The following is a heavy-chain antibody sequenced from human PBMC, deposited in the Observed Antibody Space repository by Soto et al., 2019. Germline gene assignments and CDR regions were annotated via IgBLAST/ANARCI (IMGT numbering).Heavy chain of an antibody. V-gene: IGHV4-39*07. CDR2: VYYGGRS. CDR3: ARMKYYGPSLAFDY. Sequence: TSETLSLTCTVSSAPVSSTTYTWGWIRQPPGKGLEWVASVYYGGRSYYNPSLKSRVTISVDTSKNQFSLRLNSVTAADTAVYYCARMKYYGPSLAFDYWGQGILVTVSS. D-gene: IGHD3-10*01. J-gene: IGHJ4*02. CDR1: SAPVSSTTYT.